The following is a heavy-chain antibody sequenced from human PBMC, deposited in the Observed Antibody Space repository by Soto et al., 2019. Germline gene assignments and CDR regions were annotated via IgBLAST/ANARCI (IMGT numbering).Heavy chain of an antibody. CDR1: GYRFTSSA. J-gene: IGHJ6*03. CDR3: EKVISDYDYYMDV. Sequence: APAKLCSEDSGYRFTSSALCSVRQDHGQGLEWMGWISAYNGNTNYAQKLQGRVTMTTDTSTSTAYMELRSLRSDDTAVYYCEKVISDYDYYMDVWGKGTTVTVSS. CDR2: ISAYNGNT. V-gene: IGHV1-18*01.